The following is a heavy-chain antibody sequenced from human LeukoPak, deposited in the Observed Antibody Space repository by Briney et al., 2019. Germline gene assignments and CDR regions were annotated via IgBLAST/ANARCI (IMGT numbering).Heavy chain of an antibody. V-gene: IGHV3-23*01. CDR3: AIEGSNYGDYGLLH. D-gene: IGHD4-17*01. CDR1: GFTFSSYA. Sequence: PGGSLRLSCAASGFTFSSYAMSWVRQAPGKGLEWVSAISGSGGSTYYADSVKGRFTISRDNSKNTLYLQMNSLRAEDTAVYYCAIEGSNYGDYGLLHWGQGTLVTVSS. J-gene: IGHJ4*02. CDR2: ISGSGGST.